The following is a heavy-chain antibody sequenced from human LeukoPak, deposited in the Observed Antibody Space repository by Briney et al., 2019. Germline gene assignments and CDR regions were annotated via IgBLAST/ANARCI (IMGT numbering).Heavy chain of an antibody. Sequence: SETLSLTCTVSGGSISRSSYYWGWIRQPPGKGLEWIGSIYYSGTTYSNPSLKSRVTISVDTSKTQFSLKVSSVTAADTAVYYCARDAEMATPYYYVMDVWGPGTTVTVSS. J-gene: IGHJ6*02. V-gene: IGHV4-39*07. CDR1: GGSISRSSYY. D-gene: IGHD5-24*01. CDR3: ARDAEMATPYYYVMDV. CDR2: IYYSGTT.